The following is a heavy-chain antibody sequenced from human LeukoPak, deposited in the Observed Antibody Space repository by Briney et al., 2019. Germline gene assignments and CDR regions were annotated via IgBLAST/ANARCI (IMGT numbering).Heavy chain of an antibody. CDR2: ISSSGSTI. CDR1: GFTFSDYY. CDR3: ARVNYDFWSGYYTDWYFDL. D-gene: IGHD3-3*01. Sequence: GGSLRLSCAASGFTFSDYYMSWIRQAPGKGLEWVSYISSSGSTIYYADSVKGRFTISRDNAKNSLYLQTNSLRAEDTAVYYCARVNYDFWSGYYTDWYFDLWGRGTLVTVSS. J-gene: IGHJ2*01. V-gene: IGHV3-11*01.